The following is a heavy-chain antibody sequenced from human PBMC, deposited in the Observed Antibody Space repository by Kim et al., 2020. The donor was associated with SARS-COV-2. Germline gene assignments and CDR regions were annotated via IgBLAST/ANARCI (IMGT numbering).Heavy chain of an antibody. CDR3: AKSSSGWLQILGYFDY. J-gene: IGHJ4*02. D-gene: IGHD5-12*01. V-gene: IGHV3-30*02. Sequence: SVKGRFTISRDNSKNTLYLQMNCLRAEDTAVYYCAKSSSGWLQILGYFDYWGQGTLVTVSS.